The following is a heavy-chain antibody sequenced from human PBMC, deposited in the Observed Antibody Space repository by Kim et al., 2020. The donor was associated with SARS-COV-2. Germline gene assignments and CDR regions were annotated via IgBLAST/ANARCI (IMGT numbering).Heavy chain of an antibody. CDR1: GGSFSGYY. D-gene: IGHD1-26*01. CDR2: INHSGST. V-gene: IGHV4-34*01. Sequence: SETLSLTCAVYGGSFSGYYWSWIRQPPGKGLEWIGEINHSGSTNYNPSLKSRVTISVDTSKNQFSLKLSSVTAADTAVYYCARFIVGATTDYYYGMDVWGQGTTVTVSS. CDR3: ARFIVGATTDYYYGMDV. J-gene: IGHJ6*02.